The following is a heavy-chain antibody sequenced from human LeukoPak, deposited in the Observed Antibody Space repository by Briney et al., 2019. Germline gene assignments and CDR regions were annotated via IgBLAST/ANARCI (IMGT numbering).Heavy chain of an antibody. J-gene: IGHJ4*02. Sequence: PGGSLRLSCAASGFTFDDYAMHWVRQAPGKGLEWVSGISWNSGSIGYADSVKGRFTISRDNAKNSLYLQMNSLRAEDMALYYCAKGRDGGSSKGDHFDYWGQGTLVTVSS. D-gene: IGHD1-26*01. CDR3: AKGRDGGSSKGDHFDY. CDR2: ISWNSGSI. V-gene: IGHV3-9*03. CDR1: GFTFDDYA.